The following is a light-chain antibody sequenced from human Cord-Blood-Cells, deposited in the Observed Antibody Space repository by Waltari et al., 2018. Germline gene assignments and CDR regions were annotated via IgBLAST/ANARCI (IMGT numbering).Light chain of an antibody. J-gene: IGKJ1*01. CDR2: KAS. CDR3: QQYNSYPWT. V-gene: IGKV1-5*03. Sequence: DIQMTQSPSTLSASVGDRVTITCRASQSISSWLAWYQQKPGKAPKLLIYKASSVESGVPSRFSGCGCGTEFTRTISSRQPDDFATYYCQQYNSYPWTFGQGKKVEIK. CDR1: QSISSW.